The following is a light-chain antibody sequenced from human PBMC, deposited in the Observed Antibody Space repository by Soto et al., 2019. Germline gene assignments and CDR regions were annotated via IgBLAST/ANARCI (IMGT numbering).Light chain of an antibody. CDR2: EGT. CDR1: SSDVGSYNL. Sequence: QSVLTQPASVSGSPGQSITVSCTGTSSDVGSYNLVSWYQQHPGKAPKLMIYEGTKRPSGVSNRFSGSKSGNTASLTISALQAEDEADYYCCSYAGSSTYVFGTGTKVTLL. CDR3: CSYAGSSTYV. V-gene: IGLV2-23*01. J-gene: IGLJ1*01.